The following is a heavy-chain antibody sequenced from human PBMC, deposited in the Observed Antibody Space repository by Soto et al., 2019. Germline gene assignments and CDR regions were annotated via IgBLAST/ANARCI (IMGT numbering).Heavy chain of an antibody. CDR1: GGSISSSNW. CDR2: IYHNRNT. Sequence: SETLSLTCDVSGGSISSSNWWSWGRQPPGRGLEGFGEIYHNRNTNYNPPLNSRVAISVDKSKNHYSLKLSSVIAAEAAVYYCAIRPRHRGSFDYWGQGTLVTVSS. D-gene: IGHD3-10*01. V-gene: IGHV4-4*02. CDR3: AIRPRHRGSFDY. J-gene: IGHJ4*02.